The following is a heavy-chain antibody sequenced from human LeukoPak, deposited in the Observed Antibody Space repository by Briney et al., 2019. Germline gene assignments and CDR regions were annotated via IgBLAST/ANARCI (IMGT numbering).Heavy chain of an antibody. Sequence: ASENVSFKASVGTFSSYAISWVRQAPGQGLEWMGGVIPIFGTANYAKKFQGRVTITADESTSTAYMELSSLRPEDTAVYYCARGGMITFGGVIVEYYFDYWGQGTLVTVSS. D-gene: IGHD3-16*02. CDR3: ARGGMITFGGVIVEYYFDY. CDR1: VGTFSSYA. V-gene: IGHV1-69*13. CDR2: VIPIFGTA. J-gene: IGHJ4*02.